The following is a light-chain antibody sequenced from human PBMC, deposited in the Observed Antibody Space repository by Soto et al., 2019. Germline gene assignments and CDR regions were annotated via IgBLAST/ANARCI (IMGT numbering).Light chain of an antibody. J-gene: IGKJ1*01. CDR1: QSISSW. Sequence: DIQITQSPFTLSASVRDKVTITCRASQSISSWLACYQQKPGKAPKLLIYDASSLESGVPSRSSGSVSGTEFTLTISILQTDDFATYYCQQYNSYPRTFGQGPKVDIK. CDR2: DAS. CDR3: QQYNSYPRT. V-gene: IGKV1-5*01.